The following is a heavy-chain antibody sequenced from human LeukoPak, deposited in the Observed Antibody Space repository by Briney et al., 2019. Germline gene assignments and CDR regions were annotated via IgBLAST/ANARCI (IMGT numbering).Heavy chain of an antibody. CDR2: ISSSGSTI. J-gene: IGHJ3*02. CDR1: GFTFSDYY. V-gene: IGHV3-11*01. D-gene: IGHD5-24*01. Sequence: GRSLRLSCAASGFTFSDYYMSWIRQAPGKGLEWVSYISSSGSTIYYADSVKGRFTISRDNAKNSLYLQMNSLRAEDTAVYYCARDRDGYNYPGAFDIWGQGTMVTVSS. CDR3: ARDRDGYNYPGAFDI.